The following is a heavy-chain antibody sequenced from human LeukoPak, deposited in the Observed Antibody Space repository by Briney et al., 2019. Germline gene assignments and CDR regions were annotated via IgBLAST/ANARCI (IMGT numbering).Heavy chain of an antibody. CDR1: GFTFSSYG. V-gene: IGHV3-23*01. D-gene: IGHD2-21*02. CDR2: ISGSGGST. CDR3: AKAGCGGDCYYAHDY. J-gene: IGHJ4*02. Sequence: GGSLRLSCAASGFTFSSYGMSWVRQAPGKGLEWVSAISGSGGSTYYADSVKGRFTISRDNSKNTLYLQMNSLRAEDTAVYYCAKAGCGGDCYYAHDYWGQGTLVTVSS.